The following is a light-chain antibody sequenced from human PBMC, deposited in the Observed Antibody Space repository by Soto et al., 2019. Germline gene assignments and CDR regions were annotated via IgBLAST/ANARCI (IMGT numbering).Light chain of an antibody. J-gene: IGLJ3*02. CDR3: ATWDDSLNGQGV. Sequence: QSVLTQPPSASGTPGQRVTISCSGTRSNIGSHDVSWYQQLPGTAPKLLIYTNSQRPSAVPDRFSGSKSGTSASLAISGLQSEDEADYYCATWDDSLNGQGVFGGGTKLTVL. CDR1: RSNIGSHD. CDR2: TNS. V-gene: IGLV1-44*01.